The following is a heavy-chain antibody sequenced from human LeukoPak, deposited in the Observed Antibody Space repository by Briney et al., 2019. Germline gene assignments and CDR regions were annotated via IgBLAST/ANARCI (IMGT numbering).Heavy chain of an antibody. CDR2: ISSSSSYI. Sequence: GGSLRLSCAASGFTFSSYSVNWVRQAPGKGLEWVSSISSSSSYIYYADSVKGRFTISRDNAKNSLYLQMNSLRAEDTAMYYCVREGYSGSYSAYWGQGTLVTVSS. CDR1: GFTFSSYS. J-gene: IGHJ4*02. D-gene: IGHD1-26*01. CDR3: VREGYSGSYSAY. V-gene: IGHV3-21*06.